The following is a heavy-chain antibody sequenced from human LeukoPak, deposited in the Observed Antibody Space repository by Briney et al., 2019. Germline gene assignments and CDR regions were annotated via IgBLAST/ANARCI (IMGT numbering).Heavy chain of an antibody. CDR1: GGSLRSGDYY. D-gene: IGHD6-13*01. J-gene: IGHJ4*02. Sequence: SETLSFTCTVSGGSLRSGDYYWGWIRQPPGKGLEWIGTIYYSGSTYYNPTLKSRLTISVDTSKNQFSLKLRSVTAADTAVYYCARLLAAAGAGGTPDYWGQGTLVTVSS. CDR3: ARLLAAAGAGGTPDY. CDR2: IYYSGST. V-gene: IGHV4-39*01.